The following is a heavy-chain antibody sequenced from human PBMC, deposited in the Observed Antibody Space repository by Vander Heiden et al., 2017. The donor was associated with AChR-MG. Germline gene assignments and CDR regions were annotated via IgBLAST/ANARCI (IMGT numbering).Heavy chain of an antibody. D-gene: IGHD6-19*01. Sequence: QVQLQQWGAGLLKPSETLSLTCAVYGGSFSGYYWSWIRQPPGKGLEWIGEINHSGSTNYNPSLKSRVTISGDTSKNQFSLKLSSVTAADTAVYYCASLIAVAGTDFDYWGQGTLVTVSS. CDR2: INHSGST. CDR3: ASLIAVAGTDFDY. J-gene: IGHJ4*02. V-gene: IGHV4-34*01. CDR1: GGSFSGYY.